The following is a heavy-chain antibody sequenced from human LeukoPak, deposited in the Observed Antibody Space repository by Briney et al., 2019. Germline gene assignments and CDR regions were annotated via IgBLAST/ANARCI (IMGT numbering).Heavy chain of an antibody. J-gene: IGHJ4*02. CDR3: ANSRYDSSGYYGIIGY. Sequence: PGGSLRLSCAASGFTFSSYTMNWVRLAPGKGLEWVSSISRSNNYKYYADSVKGRFTISRDNAKNSLYLQMNSLRAEDTAVYYCANSRYDSSGYYGIIGYWGQGTLVTVSS. V-gene: IGHV3-21*01. CDR1: GFTFSSYT. CDR2: ISRSNNYK. D-gene: IGHD3-22*01.